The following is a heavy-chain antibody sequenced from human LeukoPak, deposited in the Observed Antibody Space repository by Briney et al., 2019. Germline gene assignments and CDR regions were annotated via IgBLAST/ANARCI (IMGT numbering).Heavy chain of an antibody. V-gene: IGHV3-11*04. Sequence: PGGSLRLSCAASGFTFSNYYMSWIRQAPGKGLEWVSYISSSGSTIYYADSVKGRFTISRDNAKNSLYLQMNSLRAEDTAVYYCARATWFGELLYEAAPFDYWGQGTLVTVSS. D-gene: IGHD3-10*01. CDR3: ARATWFGELLYEAAPFDY. CDR1: GFTFSNYY. J-gene: IGHJ4*02. CDR2: ISSSGSTI.